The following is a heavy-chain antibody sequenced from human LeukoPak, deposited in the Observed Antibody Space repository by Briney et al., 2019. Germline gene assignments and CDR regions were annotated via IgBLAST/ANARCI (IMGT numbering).Heavy chain of an antibody. CDR3: AKDYGGNGRRRGDAFDI. CDR2: ISGSGGST. J-gene: IGHJ3*02. V-gene: IGHV3-23*01. CDR1: GFTFSSYA. D-gene: IGHD4-17*01. Sequence: GGSLRLSCAASGFTFSSYAMSWVRQAPGKGLEWVSAISGSGGSTYYAGSVKGRFTISRDNSKNTLYLQMNSLRAEDTAVYYCAKDYGGNGRRRGDAFDIWGQGTMVTVSS.